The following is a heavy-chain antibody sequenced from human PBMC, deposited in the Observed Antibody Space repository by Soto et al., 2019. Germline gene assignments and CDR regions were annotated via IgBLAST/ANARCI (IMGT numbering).Heavy chain of an antibody. D-gene: IGHD3-10*01. V-gene: IGHV4-30-2*01. CDR1: GGSISSGGYS. Sequence: PPETLSLTCAVSGGSISSGGYSWSWIRQPPGKGLEWIGYIYHSGSTYYNPSLKSRVTISVDRSKNQFSLKLSSVTAADTAVYYCARSRITMVRGVVYYYYGMDVWGQGTTVTVSS. J-gene: IGHJ6*02. CDR2: IYHSGST. CDR3: ARSRITMVRGVVYYYYGMDV.